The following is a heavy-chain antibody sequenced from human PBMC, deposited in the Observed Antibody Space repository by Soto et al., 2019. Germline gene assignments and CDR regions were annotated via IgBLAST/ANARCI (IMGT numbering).Heavy chain of an antibody. Sequence: ASVKVSCKASGYTFTSYDINWVRQATGQGLEWMGWMNPNSGNTGYAQKFQGRVTMTRNTSISTAYMELSSLRSEDTAVYYCARPRTPTDFWSGYFREYGMAVWGQGTTVTVSS. D-gene: IGHD3-3*01. J-gene: IGHJ6*02. CDR1: GYTFTSYD. CDR2: MNPNSGNT. V-gene: IGHV1-8*01. CDR3: ARPRTPTDFWSGYFREYGMAV.